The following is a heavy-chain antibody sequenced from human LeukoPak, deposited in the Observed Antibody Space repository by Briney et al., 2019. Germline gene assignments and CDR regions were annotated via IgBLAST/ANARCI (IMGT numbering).Heavy chain of an antibody. CDR2: ISGSGGST. CDR1: GFTVTRYA. CDR3: AKVAQGSGSYVDY. J-gene: IGHJ4*02. V-gene: IGHV3-23*01. D-gene: IGHD1-26*01. Sequence: PGGSLRLSCAASGFTVTRYAMSWVRQAPGKGLEWVSAISGSGGSTYYADSVKGRFTISRDNSKNTLYLQMNSLRAEDTAVYYCAKVAQGSGSYVDYWGQGTLVTVSS.